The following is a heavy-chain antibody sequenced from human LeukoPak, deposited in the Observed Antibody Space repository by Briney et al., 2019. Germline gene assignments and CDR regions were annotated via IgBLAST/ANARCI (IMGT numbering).Heavy chain of an antibody. CDR1: GYTFTSYD. D-gene: IGHD6-13*01. CDR2: MNPNSGNT. Sequence: ASVKVSCKASGYTFTSYDINWVRQATGQGLEWMGWMNPNSGNTGYAQKFQGRVTMTRNTSISTAYMELSSLRSEDTAVYYCARELHSSSWYSSYCYYGMDVWGQGTTVTVSS. V-gene: IGHV1-8*01. CDR3: ARELHSSSWYSSYCYYGMDV. J-gene: IGHJ6*02.